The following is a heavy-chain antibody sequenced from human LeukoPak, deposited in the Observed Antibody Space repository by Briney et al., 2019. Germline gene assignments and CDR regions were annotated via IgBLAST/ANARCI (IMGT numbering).Heavy chain of an antibody. D-gene: IGHD3-22*01. CDR3: ARDRSFYYDSSGYWGY. CDR2: INPNSGGT. V-gene: IGHV1-2*02. CDR1: GYTFTGYY. J-gene: IGHJ4*02. Sequence: ASVKVSCKASGYTFTGYYMHWVRQAPGQGLEWMGWINPNSGGTNYAQKFQGRVTMTRDTSISTAYMELSRLRSDDTAVYYCARDRSFYYDSSGYWGYWGQGTLVTVSS.